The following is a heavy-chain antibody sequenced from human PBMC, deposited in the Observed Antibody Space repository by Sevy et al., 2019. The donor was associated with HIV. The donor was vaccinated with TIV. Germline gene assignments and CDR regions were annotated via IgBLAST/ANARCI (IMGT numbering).Heavy chain of an antibody. V-gene: IGHV3-23*01. Sequence: GGSLRLSCAASGFTFSSYGMSWVRQAPGKGLEWVASFSASGGSTYYVDSVKGRFTISGDNSKNMLYLQMNNLRVEDTAIYYCAKDTGQLEFDYWGQGTLVTVSS. CDR3: AKDTGQLEFDY. CDR1: GFTFSSYG. J-gene: IGHJ4*02. D-gene: IGHD6-6*01. CDR2: FSASGGST.